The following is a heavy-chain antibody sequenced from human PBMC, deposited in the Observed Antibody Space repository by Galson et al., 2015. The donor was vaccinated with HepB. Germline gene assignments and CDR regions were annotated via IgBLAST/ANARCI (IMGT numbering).Heavy chain of an antibody. CDR2: IPYDGSNK. D-gene: IGHD3-16*01. CDR3: AKAPWGGVAPSPLDY. J-gene: IGHJ4*02. CDR1: GFTFSSYA. Sequence: SLRLSCAASGFTFSSYAMHWVRQAPGKGLEWVAVIPYDGSNKYYANSVKGRFTISRDNSKNTLYLQMNSLRAEDTAVYYCAKAPWGGVAPSPLDYWGQGTLVTVSS. V-gene: IGHV3-30*04.